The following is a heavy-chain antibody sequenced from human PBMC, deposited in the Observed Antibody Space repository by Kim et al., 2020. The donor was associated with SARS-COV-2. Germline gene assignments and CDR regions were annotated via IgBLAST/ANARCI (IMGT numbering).Heavy chain of an antibody. Sequence: SETLSLTCAVYGGSFSGYYWSWIRQPPGKGLEWIGEINHSGSTNYNPSLKSRVTISVDTSKNQFSLKLSSVTAADTAVYYCARGRQWRVRGLEYWGHGTLVTVSS. CDR1: GGSFSGYY. J-gene: IGHJ4*01. V-gene: IGHV4-34*01. CDR3: ARGRQWRVRGLEY. D-gene: IGHD6-19*01. CDR2: INHSGST.